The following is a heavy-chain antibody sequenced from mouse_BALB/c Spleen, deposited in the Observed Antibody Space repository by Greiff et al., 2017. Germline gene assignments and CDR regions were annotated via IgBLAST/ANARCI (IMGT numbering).Heavy chain of an antibody. CDR2: SRNKANDYTT. Sequence: EVKLVESGGGLVQPGGSLRLSCATSGFTFSDFYMEWVRQPPGKRLEWIAASRNKANDYTTEYSASVKGRFIVSRDTSQSILYLQMNALRAEDTAIYYCAGDAGRYDAVFAYWGQGTLVTVSA. J-gene: IGHJ3*01. V-gene: IGHV7-1*02. CDR1: GFTFSDFY. D-gene: IGHD2-14*01. CDR3: AGDAGRYDAVFAY.